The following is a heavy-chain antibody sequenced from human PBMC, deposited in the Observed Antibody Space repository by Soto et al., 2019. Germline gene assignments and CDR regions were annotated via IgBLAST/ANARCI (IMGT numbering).Heavy chain of an antibody. V-gene: IGHV3-23*01. CDR2: ISGSGGST. CDR1: GFTFSSYA. CDR3: AKDSPEPYSDPYYIFDY. Sequence: EVQLLESGGGLVQPGGSLRLSCAASGFTFSSYAMSWVRQAPGKGLEWVSAISGSGGSTYYADSVKGRFTISRDNSKNTLYLQMNSLRAEDTAVYYCAKDSPEPYSDPYYIFDYWGQGTLVTVSS. J-gene: IGHJ4*02. D-gene: IGHD4-17*01.